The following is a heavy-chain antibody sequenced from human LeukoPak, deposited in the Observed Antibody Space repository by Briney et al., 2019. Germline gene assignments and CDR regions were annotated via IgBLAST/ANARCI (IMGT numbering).Heavy chain of an antibody. CDR1: GYTFTGYY. J-gene: IGHJ6*03. V-gene: IGHV1-2*02. D-gene: IGHD1-26*01. Sequence: GASVNVSCKASGYTFTGYYMHWVRQAPGQGREGMGWINPNSGGTIYAQKLQGRVTMTRDTSISTAYMELSRLRSDDTAVYYCARGVGATGWNYYYYYMDVWGKGTTVTVSS. CDR3: ARGVGATGWNYYYYYMDV. CDR2: INPNSGGT.